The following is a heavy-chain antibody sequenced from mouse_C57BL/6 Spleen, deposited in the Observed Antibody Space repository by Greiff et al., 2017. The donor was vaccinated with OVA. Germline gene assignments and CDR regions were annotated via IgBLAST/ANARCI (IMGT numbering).Heavy chain of an antibody. Sequence: VQLQQSGPELVKPGASVKISCKASGYAFSSSWMNWVKQRPGKGLEWIGRIYPGDGDTNYNGKFKGKATLTADKSSSTAYMQLSSLTSEDSAVYFCAEYYYGSSSFAYWGQGTLVTASA. CDR2: IYPGDGDT. CDR3: AEYYYGSSSFAY. CDR1: GYAFSSSW. V-gene: IGHV1-82*01. J-gene: IGHJ3*01. D-gene: IGHD1-1*01.